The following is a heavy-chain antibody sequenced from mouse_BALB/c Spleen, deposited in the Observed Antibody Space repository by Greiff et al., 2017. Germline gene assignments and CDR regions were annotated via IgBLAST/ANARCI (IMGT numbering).Heavy chain of an antibody. CDR1: GFTFSSYG. D-gene: IGHD2-1*01. J-gene: IGHJ1*01. CDR3: ATHPPLYYCNYVWYVDV. V-gene: IGHV5-6*01. CDR2: ISSGGSYT. Sequence: EVHLVESGGDLVKPGGSLKLSCAASGFTFSSYGMSWVRQTPDKRLEWVATISSGGSYTYYPDSVKGRFTISRDNAKNTLYLQMSSLKSEDTAMYYCATHPPLYYCNYVWYVDVWGAGATVTVSS.